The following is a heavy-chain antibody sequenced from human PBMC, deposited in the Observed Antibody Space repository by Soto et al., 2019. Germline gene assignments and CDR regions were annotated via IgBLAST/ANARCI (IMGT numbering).Heavy chain of an antibody. CDR3: ASLMSSGYYYGMDV. CDR2: INPNSGGT. Sequence: ASVKVSCKASGYTFTGYYMHWVRQAPGQGLGWMGWINPNSGGTNYAQKFQGWVTMTRDTSISTAYMELSSLRSEDTAVYYCASLMSSGYYYGMDVWGQGTTVTVSS. D-gene: IGHD3-10*01. J-gene: IGHJ6*02. CDR1: GYTFTGYY. V-gene: IGHV1-2*04.